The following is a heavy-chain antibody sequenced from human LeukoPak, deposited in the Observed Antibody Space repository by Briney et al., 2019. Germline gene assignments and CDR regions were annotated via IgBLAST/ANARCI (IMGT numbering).Heavy chain of an antibody. CDR2: FDPEDGET. J-gene: IGHJ5*02. Sequence: ASVKVSCKVSGYTLTELSMHWVRQAPGKGLEWMGGFDPEDGETIYAQKFQGRVTMTEDTSTDTAYMELSSLRSEDTAVYYCATAGYYGSGSYLNWFDPWGQGTLVTVSS. V-gene: IGHV1-24*01. D-gene: IGHD3-10*01. CDR1: GYTLTELS. CDR3: ATAGYYGSGSYLNWFDP.